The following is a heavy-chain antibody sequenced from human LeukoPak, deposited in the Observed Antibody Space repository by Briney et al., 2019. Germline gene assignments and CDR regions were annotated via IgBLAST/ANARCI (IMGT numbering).Heavy chain of an antibody. J-gene: IGHJ4*02. Sequence: ASVKVSCKASGGTFSSYAISWVRQAPGQGLEWMGGIIPIFGTANYAQKFQGRVTITADESTSTAYMELSSLRSEDTAAYYCAGMGAAADFDYWGQGTLVTVSS. CDR1: GGTFSSYA. V-gene: IGHV1-69*13. D-gene: IGHD2-15*01. CDR2: IIPIFGTA. CDR3: AGMGAAADFDY.